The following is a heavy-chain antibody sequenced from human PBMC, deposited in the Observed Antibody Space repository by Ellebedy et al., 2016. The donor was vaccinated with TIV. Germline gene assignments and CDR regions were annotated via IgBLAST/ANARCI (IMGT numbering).Heavy chain of an antibody. J-gene: IGHJ4*02. Sequence: MPSETLSLTCAVNGESFIGHYWSRIRQPPGKGLQWIGEIGSSKYDPSLKDRVTISVDSSKNQLSLKLESVTAADTAVYYCARDRNWNQYYFDYWGPGTLVTVSP. CDR1: GESFIGHY. CDR2: IGSS. CDR3: ARDRNWNQYYFDY. D-gene: IGHD1-20*01. V-gene: IGHV4-34*01.